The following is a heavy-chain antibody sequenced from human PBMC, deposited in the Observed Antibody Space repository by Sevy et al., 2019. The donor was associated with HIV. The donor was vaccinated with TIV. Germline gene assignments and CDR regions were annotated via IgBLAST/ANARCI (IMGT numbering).Heavy chain of an antibody. CDR1: GGTFSSYA. V-gene: IGHV1-69*13. D-gene: IGHD2-15*01. CDR3: ARGLGYCSGGSCYSHWFDP. J-gene: IGHJ5*02. CDR2: IIPIFGTA. Sequence: ASVKVSCKASGGTFSSYAISWVRQAPGQGLEWMGGIIPIFGTANYAQKFQGRVTITADESTSTAYMELSSLSSEDTAVYYWARGLGYCSGGSCYSHWFDPWGQGTLVTVSS.